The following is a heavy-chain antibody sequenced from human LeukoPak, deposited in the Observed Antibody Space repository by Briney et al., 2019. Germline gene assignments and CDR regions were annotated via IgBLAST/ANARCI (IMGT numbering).Heavy chain of an antibody. J-gene: IGHJ4*02. CDR3: ARDLYTSSSFDY. V-gene: IGHV3-11*05. CDR2: ISPSSSYT. Sequence: GGSLRLSCTASGFTFRDYYMTGIRQAPGKGLECVSDISPSSSYTKYADSVKGRFTISRDNAKNSLYLQMSSLRAEDTAVYYCARDLYTSSSFDYRGQGTLVTVSS. D-gene: IGHD6-13*01. CDR1: GFTFRDYY.